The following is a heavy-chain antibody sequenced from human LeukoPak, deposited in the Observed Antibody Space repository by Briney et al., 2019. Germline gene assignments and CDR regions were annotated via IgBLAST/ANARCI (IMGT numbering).Heavy chain of an antibody. V-gene: IGHV4-39*06. J-gene: IGHJ4*02. D-gene: IGHD6-13*01. CDR1: GCSISSSSYY. Sequence: SETLSLTCTVSGCSISSSSYYWVWMRQPPGQGLEWIGSIDYSGSTSYSPSLKRRVPISVDTSKNPVALKLSSVTVANTGVYYCARRISSSWYYFDYWGQETLVTVSS. CDR2: IDYSGST. CDR3: ARRISSSWYYFDY.